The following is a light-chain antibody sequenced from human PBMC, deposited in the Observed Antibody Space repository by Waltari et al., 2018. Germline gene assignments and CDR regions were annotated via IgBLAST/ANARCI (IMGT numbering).Light chain of an antibody. J-gene: IGKJ4*01. Sequence: DIQMTQSPSSLSAAVGDRVTITCQASQDIRNKLNWFQQKPGKAPQVLIFDASNSQAAVPSRFSGSGSGTDFAFTISSLQPEDIGTYYCQQYSNPPLTFGGGTRVEIK. CDR1: QDIRNK. CDR3: QQYSNPPLT. CDR2: DAS. V-gene: IGKV1-33*01.